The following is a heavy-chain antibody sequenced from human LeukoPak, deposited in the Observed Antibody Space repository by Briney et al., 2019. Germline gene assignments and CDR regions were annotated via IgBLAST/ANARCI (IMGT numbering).Heavy chain of an antibody. Sequence: GGSLRLSCAASGFTFSNASMSWGRQAPGKGLEWVGRIKSKTDGGTTDYAAPVKGRFTISRDDSKNTLYLQMNSLKTEDTAVYYCTTDPDSSNPWWSDHWGQGTLVTVSS. CDR3: TTDPDSSNPWWSDH. J-gene: IGHJ5*02. CDR2: IKSKTDGGTT. CDR1: GFTFSNAS. D-gene: IGHD4-11*01. V-gene: IGHV3-15*01.